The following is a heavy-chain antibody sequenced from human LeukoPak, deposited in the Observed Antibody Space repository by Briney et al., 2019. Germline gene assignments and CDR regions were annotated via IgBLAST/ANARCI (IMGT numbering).Heavy chain of an antibody. Sequence: GGSLRLSCAASGFTFSSYWMSWVRQAPGKGLEWVANIKQDGSEKYYVDSVKGRFTISRDNAKNSLYLQMNSLRAEDTAVYYCAKPGGTGYFYWSFDYWGQGTLVTVSS. CDR2: IKQDGSEK. D-gene: IGHD3-9*01. J-gene: IGHJ4*02. CDR3: AKPGGTGYFYWSFDY. V-gene: IGHV3-7*01. CDR1: GFTFSSYW.